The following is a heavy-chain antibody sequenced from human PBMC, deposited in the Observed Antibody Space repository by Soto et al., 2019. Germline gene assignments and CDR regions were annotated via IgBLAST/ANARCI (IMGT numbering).Heavy chain of an antibody. CDR1: GGSISSSNW. CDR3: ARDPRGVAARPDYYYYGMDV. Sequence: SETLSLTCAVSGGSISSSNWWSWVRQPPGKGLEWIGEIYHSGSTNYNPSLKSRVTISVDKSKNQFSLKLSSVTAADTAVYYCARDPRGVAARPDYYYYGMDVWGQGTTVTVSS. D-gene: IGHD6-6*01. J-gene: IGHJ6*02. CDR2: IYHSGST. V-gene: IGHV4-4*02.